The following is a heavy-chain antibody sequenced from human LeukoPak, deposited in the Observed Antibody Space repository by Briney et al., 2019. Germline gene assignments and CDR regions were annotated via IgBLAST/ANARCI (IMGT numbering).Heavy chain of an antibody. CDR2: IVVGSGNT. Sequence: GTSVKVSCKASGFTFTSSAVQWVRQARGQRLEWIGWIVVGSGNTNYAQKFQERVTITRDMSASTAYMELSSLRSEDTAVHYCAADIVATIDAFDIWGQGTMVTVSS. J-gene: IGHJ3*02. CDR3: AADIVATIDAFDI. D-gene: IGHD5-12*01. V-gene: IGHV1-58*01. CDR1: GFTFTSSA.